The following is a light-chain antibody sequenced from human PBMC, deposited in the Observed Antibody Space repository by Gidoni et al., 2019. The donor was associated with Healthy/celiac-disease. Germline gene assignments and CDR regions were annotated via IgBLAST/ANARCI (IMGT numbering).Light chain of an antibody. V-gene: IGKV4-1*01. J-gene: IGKJ4*01. CDR1: QSVLYSSNNKNY. CDR2: WAS. Sequence: DIVMTQSPDSLAVSLGERATINCKSSQSVLYSSNNKNYSAWYQQKPGQPPKLLIYWASTRESGVPDRFSGSGSGTDFTLTISSLQAEDVAVYYCQQYYSTPLTFXGXTKVEIK. CDR3: QQYYSTPLT.